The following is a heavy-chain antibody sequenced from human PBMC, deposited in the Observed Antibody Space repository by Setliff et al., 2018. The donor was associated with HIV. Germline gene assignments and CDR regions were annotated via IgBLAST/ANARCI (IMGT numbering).Heavy chain of an antibody. CDR1: GASISSNSYY. Sequence: ASETLSLTCSVSGASISSNSYYWGWIRQPPGKGLEWVGSIYYNGNTFYNQSLQSRVTISLDTSKNQFSLELRSVTVADTAVYFCARGPVVGFDSWGQGTLVTVSS. CDR2: IYYNGNT. CDR3: ARGPVVGFDS. V-gene: IGHV4-39*07. D-gene: IGHD2-15*01. J-gene: IGHJ4*02.